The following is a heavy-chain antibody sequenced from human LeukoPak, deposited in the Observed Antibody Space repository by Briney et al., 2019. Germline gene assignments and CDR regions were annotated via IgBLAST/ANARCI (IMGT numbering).Heavy chain of an antibody. Sequence: SQTLSLTCTVSGGSISSGDYYWSWIRQPPGKGLEWIGYIYYSGSTYYNPSLKSRVTISVDTSKSQFSLKLSSVTAADTAVYYCARGGYCSSTSCRDAFDIWGQGTMVTVSS. J-gene: IGHJ3*02. CDR3: ARGGYCSSTSCRDAFDI. D-gene: IGHD2-2*01. CDR1: GGSISSGDYY. V-gene: IGHV4-30-4*08. CDR2: IYYSGST.